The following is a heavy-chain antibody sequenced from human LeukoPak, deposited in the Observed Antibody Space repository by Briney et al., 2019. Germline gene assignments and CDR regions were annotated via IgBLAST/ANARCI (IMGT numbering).Heavy chain of an antibody. CDR2: IYWNDDK. Sequence: ESGPTLVKPTQTLTLTCTFSGFSLSTSGVGVGWIRQPPGKALEWLALIYWNDDKRYSPSLKSRLTITKDTSKNQVVLTMTNMDPVDTATYYCARGSDYGRWFDPWGQGTLVTVSS. J-gene: IGHJ5*02. CDR3: ARGSDYGRWFDP. D-gene: IGHD4-17*01. V-gene: IGHV2-5*01. CDR1: GFSLSTSGVG.